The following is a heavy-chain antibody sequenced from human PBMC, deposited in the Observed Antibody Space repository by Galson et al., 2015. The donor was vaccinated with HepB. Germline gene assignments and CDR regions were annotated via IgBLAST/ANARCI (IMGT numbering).Heavy chain of an antibody. Sequence: SLRLSCAASGFTFSSYGMHWVRQAPGKGLEWVAVIWYDGSNKYYADSVKGRFTISRDNSKNTLYLQMNSLRAEDTAVYYCARDWEPREIAAFDYWGQGTLVTVSS. V-gene: IGHV3-33*08. CDR1: GFTFSSYG. CDR2: IWYDGSNK. J-gene: IGHJ4*02. CDR3: ARDWEPREIAAFDY. D-gene: IGHD6-13*01.